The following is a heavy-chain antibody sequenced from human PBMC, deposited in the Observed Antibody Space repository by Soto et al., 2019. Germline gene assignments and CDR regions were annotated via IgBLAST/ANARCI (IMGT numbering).Heavy chain of an antibody. CDR1: GYTFTGYY. CDR3: ARGRSVVVTAMRYYYYGMDV. Sequence: ASVKVSCKASGYTFTGYYMHWVRQAPGQGLEWMGWINPNSGGTNYAQKFQGRVTMTRDTSISTAYMELSRLRSDDTAVYYCARGRSVVVTAMRYYYYGMDVWGQGTTVTVSS. D-gene: IGHD2-21*02. J-gene: IGHJ6*02. CDR2: INPNSGGT. V-gene: IGHV1-2*02.